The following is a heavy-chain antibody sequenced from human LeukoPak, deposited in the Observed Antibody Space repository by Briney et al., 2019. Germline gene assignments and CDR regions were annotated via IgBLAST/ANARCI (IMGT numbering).Heavy chain of an antibody. CDR3: AKLPLRFLEWYYYMDV. D-gene: IGHD3-3*01. V-gene: IGHV3-21*04. CDR1: GFTFSSYS. J-gene: IGHJ6*03. CDR2: ISSSSSYI. Sequence: GGSLRLSCAASGFTFSSYSMDWVRQAPGKGLEWVSSISSSSSYIYYADSVKGRFTISRDNSKNTLYLQMNSLRAEDTAVYYCAKLPLRFLEWYYYMDVWGKGTTVTVSS.